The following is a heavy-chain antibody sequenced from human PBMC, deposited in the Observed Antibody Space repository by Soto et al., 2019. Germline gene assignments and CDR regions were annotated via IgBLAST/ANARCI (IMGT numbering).Heavy chain of an antibody. V-gene: IGHV3-23*01. Sequence: EVQLLESGGGLVQPGGSLRLSCAASGFTCSSYGMSWVRQAPGEGLEWVSGISGSGGSTYYADSVKGRFTISRDNSKNTLYLQMYSLRAEDTAVYYCPKTGPGSSYGYYFDSWGQGTLVTVSS. J-gene: IGHJ4*02. CDR2: ISGSGGST. CDR1: GFTCSSYG. D-gene: IGHD5-18*01. CDR3: PKTGPGSSYGYYFDS.